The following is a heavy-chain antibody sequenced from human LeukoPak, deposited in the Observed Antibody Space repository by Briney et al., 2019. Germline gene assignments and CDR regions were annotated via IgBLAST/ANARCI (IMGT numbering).Heavy chain of an antibody. CDR1: GFTFSSYW. CDR2: INSDGSST. D-gene: IGHD6-6*01. V-gene: IGHV3-74*01. CDR3: ARGFPARRGAFDI. Sequence: GGSLRLSCAASGFTFSSYWMHWVRQAPGKGLVWVSRINSDGSSTSYADSVKGRFTISRDNAKNTLYLQMYSLRVEDTAVYYCARGFPARRGAFDIWGQGTKVTVSS. J-gene: IGHJ3*02.